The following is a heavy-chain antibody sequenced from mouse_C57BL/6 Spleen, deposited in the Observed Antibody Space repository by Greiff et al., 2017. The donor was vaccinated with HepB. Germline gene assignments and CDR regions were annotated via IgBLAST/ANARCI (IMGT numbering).Heavy chain of an antibody. CDR3: TTSYDPPASFDY. J-gene: IGHJ2*01. D-gene: IGHD2-3*01. Sequence: EVKLQESGGGLVQPGGSIKLSCVASGFTFSNYWMNWVRQSPEKGLEWVAQIRLKSDNYATHYAESVKGRFTISRDDSKSSVYLQMNNLRAEDTGIDYCTTSYDPPASFDYWGQGTTLTVSS. CDR2: IRLKSDNYAT. CDR1: GFTFSNYW. V-gene: IGHV6-3*01.